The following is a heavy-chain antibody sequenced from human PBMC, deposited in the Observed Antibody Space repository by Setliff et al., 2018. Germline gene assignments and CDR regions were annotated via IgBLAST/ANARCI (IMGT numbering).Heavy chain of an antibody. J-gene: IGHJ5*02. Sequence: ASVKVSCKTSGYTFNDYGIAWVRQAPGQGLEWMGWINNYSFKTTYPQKFLDRVTVTTDTSATTAYMELKNLRSDDTAVYYCARDLEVAVASGHCFDPWGQGTLVTVSS. D-gene: IGHD6-19*01. CDR3: ARDLEVAVASGHCFDP. CDR2: INNYSFKT. V-gene: IGHV1-18*01. CDR1: GYTFNDYG.